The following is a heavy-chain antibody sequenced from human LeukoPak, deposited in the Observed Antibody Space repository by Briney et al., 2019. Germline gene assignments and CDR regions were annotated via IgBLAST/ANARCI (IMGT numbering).Heavy chain of an antibody. CDR3: AREVREGSSSDY. J-gene: IGHJ4*02. CDR2: INPNSGGT. CDR1: GYTSTGYY. V-gene: IGHV1-2*02. D-gene: IGHD6-6*01. Sequence: ASVKVSCKASGYTSTGYYMHWVRQAPGQGLEWMGWINPNSGGTNYAQKFQGRVTMTRDTSISTAYMELSRLRSDDTAVYYCAREVREGSSSDYWGQGTLVTVSS.